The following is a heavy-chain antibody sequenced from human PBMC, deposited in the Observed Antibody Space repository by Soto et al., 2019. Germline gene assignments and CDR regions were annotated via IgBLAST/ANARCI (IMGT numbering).Heavy chain of an antibody. J-gene: IGHJ4*02. CDR3: ERHSSGGSCAPG. CDR2: IYYYGIT. CDR1: GGSITSSTYY. Sequence: QLQLQESGPGLVKPSETLSLTCTVSGGSITSSTYYWGWIRQPPGKGLEWIGSIYYYGITYYNPSLKSRVTVSVDTSKNQFSLKLSSATAADTAVYFCERHSSGGSCAPGWGQATLATVSS. D-gene: IGHD2-15*01. V-gene: IGHV4-39*01.